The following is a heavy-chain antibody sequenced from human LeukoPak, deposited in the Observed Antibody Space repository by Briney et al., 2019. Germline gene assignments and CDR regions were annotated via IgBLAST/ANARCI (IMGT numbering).Heavy chain of an antibody. Sequence: SETLSLTCAVYGGSFSGYYWRWIRQPPGKGLEWIGEINHSGSTNYNPSLKSRVTISVDTSKNQFSLKLSSVTAADTAVYYCARGARMRYSTQYYYYYYGMDVWGQGTTVTVPS. CDR3: ARGARMRYSTQYYYYYYGMDV. CDR1: GGSFSGYY. V-gene: IGHV4-34*01. D-gene: IGHD4-11*01. J-gene: IGHJ6*02. CDR2: INHSGST.